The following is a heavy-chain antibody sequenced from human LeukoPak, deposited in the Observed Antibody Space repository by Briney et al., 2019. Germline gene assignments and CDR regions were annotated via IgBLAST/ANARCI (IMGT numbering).Heavy chain of an antibody. CDR1: GSSISSYY. V-gene: IGHV4-59*01. J-gene: IGHJ3*02. Sequence: SETLSLTCTVSGSSISSYYWSWIRQPPGKGLEWIGYIYYSGSTNYNPSLKSRVTISVDTSKNQFSLKLSSVTAADTAVYYCASTASDTWNGPPTKGAFDIWGQGTMVTVSS. CDR3: ASTASDTWNGPPTKGAFDI. CDR2: IYYSGST. D-gene: IGHD1-1*01.